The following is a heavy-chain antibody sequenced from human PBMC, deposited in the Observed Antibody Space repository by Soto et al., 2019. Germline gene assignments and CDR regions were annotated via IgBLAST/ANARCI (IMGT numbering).Heavy chain of an antibody. V-gene: IGHV3-66*01. CDR3: ARRLVLMVYGEEPVDS. CDR1: GFTASNNY. J-gene: IGHJ4*02. CDR2: IYSGGHT. D-gene: IGHD2-8*01. Sequence: PGGSLRLSCAASGFTASNNYVNWVRQAPGKGLEWISAIYSGGHTSYADSVKGRFTISRDTSKNTLYLQMNSLRADDTAVYYCARRLVLMVYGEEPVDSWGQGTLVTVS.